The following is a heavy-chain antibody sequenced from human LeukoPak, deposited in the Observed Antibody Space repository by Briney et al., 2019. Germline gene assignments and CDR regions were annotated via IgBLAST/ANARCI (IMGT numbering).Heavy chain of an antibody. CDR2: ISSSSSYI. V-gene: IGHV3-21*01. J-gene: IGHJ4*02. CDR3: ARDGQYYYDSSGYWFPDY. Sequence: GGSLRLSCAASGFTFSSYSMNWVRQAPGKGLEWVSFISSSSSYIYYADSVKGRFTISRDNAKNSLYLQMNSLRAEDTAVYYCARDGQYYYDSSGYWFPDYWGQGTLVTVSS. CDR1: GFTFSSYS. D-gene: IGHD3-22*01.